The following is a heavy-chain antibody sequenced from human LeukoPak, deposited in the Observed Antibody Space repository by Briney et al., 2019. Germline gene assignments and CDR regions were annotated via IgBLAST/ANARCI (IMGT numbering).Heavy chain of an antibody. CDR1: GYSFTTYW. Sequence: GESLKISCKGSGYSFTTYWISWVRQMPGKGLEWMGRIDPRDSYTDYSPSFQGHVTISADKSINTAYLQWSSLKASDTAMYYCVLAGSGSYYFDYWGQGILVTVSS. D-gene: IGHD3-10*01. V-gene: IGHV5-10-1*01. CDR2: IDPRDSYT. J-gene: IGHJ4*02. CDR3: VLAGSGSYYFDY.